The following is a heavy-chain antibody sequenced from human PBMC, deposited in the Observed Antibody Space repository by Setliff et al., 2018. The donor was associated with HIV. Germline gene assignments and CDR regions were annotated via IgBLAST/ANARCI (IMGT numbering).Heavy chain of an antibody. V-gene: IGHV1-2*02. J-gene: IGHJ4*02. CDR1: GYTFTGYH. Sequence: ASVKVSCKTSGYTFTGYHMHWVRQAPGQGLEWMGWINPNSGGTIYAQKFQDRVTMTRDTSSSTAYMELSRLRSDDTAVYYCATGRDSSGYYFLADYWGRGTLVTVPQ. CDR2: INPNSGGT. CDR3: ATGRDSSGYYFLADY. D-gene: IGHD3-22*01.